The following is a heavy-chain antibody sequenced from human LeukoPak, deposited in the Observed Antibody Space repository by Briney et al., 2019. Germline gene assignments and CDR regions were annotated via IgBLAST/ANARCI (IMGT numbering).Heavy chain of an antibody. Sequence: SVKVSRKASGGTFSSYAISWVRQAPGQGLEWMGGIIPIFGTANYAQKFQGRVTITADESTSTAYMELSSLRSEDTAVYYCARGRRGSSWYGFDYWGQGTLVTVSS. J-gene: IGHJ4*02. V-gene: IGHV1-69*13. D-gene: IGHD6-13*01. CDR2: IIPIFGTA. CDR1: GGTFSSYA. CDR3: ARGRRGSSWYGFDY.